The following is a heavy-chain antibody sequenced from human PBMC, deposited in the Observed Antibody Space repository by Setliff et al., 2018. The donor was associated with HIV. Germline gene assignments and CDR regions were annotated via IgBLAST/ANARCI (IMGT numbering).Heavy chain of an antibody. V-gene: IGHV3-7*01. D-gene: IGHD2-8*02. Sequence: GESLRLSCAASGFRFSTYWMTWVRQAPGKGLEWVANIKQDGSEKYYVDSVKGRFTLSRDNAKNSLYLQMNSLRAEDTAVYYCARVFWYGLPQIYYYMDVWGKGTTVTVSS. J-gene: IGHJ6*03. CDR2: IKQDGSEK. CDR3: ARVFWYGLPQIYYYMDV. CDR1: GFRFSTYW.